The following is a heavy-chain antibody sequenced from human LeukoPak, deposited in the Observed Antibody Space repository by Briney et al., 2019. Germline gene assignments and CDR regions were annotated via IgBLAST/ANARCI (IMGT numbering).Heavy chain of an antibody. Sequence: PSETLSLTCGVYGGSFSGYYWSWIRQPPGKGLEWIGEINHSGSTNYNPSLKSRVTISVDTSKNQFSLKLSSVTAADTALYYCARWCLQLWSDPDAFDIWGQGTMVTVSS. CDR3: ARWCLQLWSDPDAFDI. D-gene: IGHD5-18*01. CDR2: INHSGST. CDR1: GGSFSGYY. J-gene: IGHJ3*02. V-gene: IGHV4-34*01.